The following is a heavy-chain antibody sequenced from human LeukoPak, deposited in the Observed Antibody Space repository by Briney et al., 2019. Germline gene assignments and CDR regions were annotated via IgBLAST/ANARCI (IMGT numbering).Heavy chain of an antibody. J-gene: IGHJ4*02. V-gene: IGHV4-59*01. CDR2: IYYSGST. D-gene: IGHD3-16*01. Sequence: SETLSPTCTVSGGSISNYYWNWIRQPPGKGLEWIGYIYYSGSTNYNPSLKSRVTISVDTSKNQFSLKLSSVTAADTAVYYCARDKGDYFDYWGQGTLVTVSS. CDR1: GGSISNYY. CDR3: ARDKGDYFDY.